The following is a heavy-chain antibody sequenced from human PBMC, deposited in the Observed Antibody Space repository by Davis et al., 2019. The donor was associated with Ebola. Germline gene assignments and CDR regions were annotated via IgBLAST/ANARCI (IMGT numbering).Heavy chain of an antibody. CDR2: IYPGDSDT. J-gene: IGHJ4*02. CDR1: GYSFTSYW. Sequence: KVSCKGSGYSFTSYWIGWVRQMPGKGLEWMGIIYPGDSDTTYSPSFQGQVTISADKSTTTAYLQWSSLKVSDSAIYYCARVSCAGGSCPLAHWGQGTLITVSS. CDR3: ARVSCAGGSCPLAH. D-gene: IGHD2-15*01. V-gene: IGHV5-51*01.